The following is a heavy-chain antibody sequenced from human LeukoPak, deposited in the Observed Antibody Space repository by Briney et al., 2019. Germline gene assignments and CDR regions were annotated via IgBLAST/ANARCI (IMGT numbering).Heavy chain of an antibody. CDR3: ARESHDSGPVEMATIDYFDY. J-gene: IGHJ4*02. CDR1: EFTFSDYY. CDR2: ISSSSSYT. D-gene: IGHD5-24*01. Sequence: GGSLRLSCAASEFTFSDYYMSWIRQAPGKGLEWVSYISSSSSYTNYADSVKGRFTISRDNAKNSLYLQMNSLRAEDTAVYYCARESHDSGPVEMATIDYFDYWGQGTLVTVSS. V-gene: IGHV3-11*05.